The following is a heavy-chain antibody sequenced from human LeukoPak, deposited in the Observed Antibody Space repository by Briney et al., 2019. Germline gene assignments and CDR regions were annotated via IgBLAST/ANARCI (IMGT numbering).Heavy chain of an antibody. CDR2: ISGSGGSA. CDR1: GFAFSTYD. CDR3: AKDATPFNSIWDYFDS. D-gene: IGHD4-23*01. J-gene: IGHJ4*02. Sequence: HLGGSLRLSCAASGFAFSTYDMGWVRQAPGKGLEWVSVISGSGGSAYYADSVKGRFTGSRDDSKNTLYLQMSSLRIEDTAIYYCAKDATPFNSIWDYFDSWGQGTLVTVS. V-gene: IGHV3-23*01.